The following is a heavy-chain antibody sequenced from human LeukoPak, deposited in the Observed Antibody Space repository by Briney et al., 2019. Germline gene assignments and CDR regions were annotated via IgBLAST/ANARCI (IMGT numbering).Heavy chain of an antibody. Sequence: PSESLSLTCAVYGGSFSGYYWSWIRQPPGKGLEWIGEINHTGSTHYNPTLQSRVTISVDSSKNQFSLKLSSVPAADTAVYYCTRPPRGYSSSWHKPTAEYFQHWGKGTLVTVAS. CDR2: INHTGST. CDR1: GGSFSGYY. CDR3: TRPPRGYSSSWHKPTAEYFQH. D-gene: IGHD6-13*01. V-gene: IGHV4-34*01. J-gene: IGHJ1*01.